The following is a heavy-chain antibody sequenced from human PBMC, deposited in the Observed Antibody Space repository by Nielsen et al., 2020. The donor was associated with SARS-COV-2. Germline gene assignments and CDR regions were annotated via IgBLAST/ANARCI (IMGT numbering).Heavy chain of an antibody. J-gene: IGHJ6*02. CDR2: ISWNSGSI. D-gene: IGHD6-19*01. CDR1: GFTFDDYA. V-gene: IGHV3-9*01. Sequence: SLKISCAASGFTFDDYAMHWVRQAPGKGLGWVSGISWNSGSIGYADSVKGRFTISRDNAKNSLYLQMNSLRAEDTALYYCAKGGWYGVDYYYGMDVWGQGTTVTVSS. CDR3: AKGGWYGVDYYYGMDV.